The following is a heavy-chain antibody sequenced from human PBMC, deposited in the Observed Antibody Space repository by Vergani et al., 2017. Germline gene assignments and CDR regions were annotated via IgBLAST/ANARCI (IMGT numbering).Heavy chain of an antibody. J-gene: IGHJ4*02. D-gene: IGHD2-2*01. CDR1: GFTFSSYS. CDR3: ARPPVAYCSRTSCYPDY. Sequence: EVQLVESGGGLVKPGGSLRLSCAASGFTFSSYSMNWVRQAPGKGLEWVSSISSSSSYIYYADSVKGRFTISRDNAKNSLYLQMNSLRAEDTAVYYCARPPVAYCSRTSCYPDYWGQGTLVTVSS. CDR2: ISSSSSYI. V-gene: IGHV3-21*01.